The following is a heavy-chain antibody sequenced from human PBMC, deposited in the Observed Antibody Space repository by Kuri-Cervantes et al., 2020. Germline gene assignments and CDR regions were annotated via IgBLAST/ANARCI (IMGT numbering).Heavy chain of an antibody. J-gene: IGHJ5*02. CDR3: ARQGYCSGGSCKNWFDP. Sequence: ASVKVSCKASGYTFTSYDINWVRQATGQGLEWMGWMNPNSGNTGYAQKFQGRVTMTRNTSISTAYMELSRLRSDDTAVYYCARQGYCSGGSCKNWFDPWGQGTLVTVSS. D-gene: IGHD2-15*01. V-gene: IGHV1-8*01. CDR1: GYTFTSYD. CDR2: MNPNSGNT.